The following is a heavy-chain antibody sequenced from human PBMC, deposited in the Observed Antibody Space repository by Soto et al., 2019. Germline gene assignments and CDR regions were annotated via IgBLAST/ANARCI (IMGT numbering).Heavy chain of an antibody. V-gene: IGHV1-69*13. J-gene: IGHJ5*02. Sequence: SVKVSCKASGGTFSSCAISWVRQAPGQGLEWMGGIIPIFGTANYAQKFQGRVTITADESTSTAYMELSSLRSEDTAVYYCARSYRTIAASVHWFDPWGQGTLVTVSS. CDR2: IIPIFGTA. CDR1: GGTFSSCA. D-gene: IGHD6-6*01. CDR3: ARSYRTIAASVHWFDP.